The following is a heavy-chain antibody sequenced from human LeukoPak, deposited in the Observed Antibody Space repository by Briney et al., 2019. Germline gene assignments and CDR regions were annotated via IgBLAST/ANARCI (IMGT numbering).Heavy chain of an antibody. Sequence: ASVKVSCKASGYTFTGYYMHWVRQAPGQGLERMGWINPSSGGTSYAQRFQGRVTMTRDTSITTAYMELSSLRSDDTAVYYCAREEVGATRDDLDYWGQGTLVTVSS. V-gene: IGHV1-2*02. CDR1: GYTFTGYY. D-gene: IGHD1-26*01. CDR2: INPSSGGT. CDR3: AREEVGATRDDLDY. J-gene: IGHJ4*02.